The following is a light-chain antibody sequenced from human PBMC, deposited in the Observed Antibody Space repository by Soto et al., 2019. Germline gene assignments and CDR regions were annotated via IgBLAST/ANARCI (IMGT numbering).Light chain of an antibody. J-gene: IGKJ4*01. CDR2: DAS. CDR1: QDIKNY. V-gene: IGKV1-33*01. Sequence: DIQMTQSPSSLSASVGDRVTITCQASQDIKNYLNWYQQKPGKAPNLLIYDASNLNTGVPSRFSGSGSGTHFTFTISSLQLEDIATYYCQHYDHLPPLSVGGGTKVEIK. CDR3: QHYDHLPPLS.